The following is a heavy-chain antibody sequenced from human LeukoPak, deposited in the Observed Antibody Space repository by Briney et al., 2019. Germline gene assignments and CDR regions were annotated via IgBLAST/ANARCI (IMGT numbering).Heavy chain of an antibody. D-gene: IGHD3/OR15-3a*01. CDR3: ARVWTDYYYYYGMDV. J-gene: IGHJ6*02. CDR1: GFTFSSYW. V-gene: IGHV3-7*04. CDR2: IKQDGSEE. Sequence: PGGSLRLSCAASGFTFSSYWMSWVRQAPGKGLEWVANIKQDGSEEYYVDSVKGRFTISRDNAKNSLYLQMNSLRAEDTAVYYCARVWTDYYYYYGMDVWGQGTTATVSS.